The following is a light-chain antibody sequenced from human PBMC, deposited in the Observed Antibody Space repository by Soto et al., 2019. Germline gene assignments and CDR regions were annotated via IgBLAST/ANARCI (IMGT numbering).Light chain of an antibody. Sequence: EIVLTQSPGTLSLSPGERATLSCRASQSVSSNSLAWYQQKPGQAPRLLIYGASSRATGIPDRFSGSGSGTDFTLTISRLEPEDFAVYYCQQYGSSPPYTFGQGTKLEIK. CDR1: QSVSSNS. CDR3: QQYGSSPPYT. V-gene: IGKV3-20*01. CDR2: GAS. J-gene: IGKJ2*01.